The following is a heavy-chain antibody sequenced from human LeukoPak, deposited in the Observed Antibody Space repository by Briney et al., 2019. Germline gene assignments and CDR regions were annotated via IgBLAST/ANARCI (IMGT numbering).Heavy chain of an antibody. D-gene: IGHD1-26*01. CDR1: GFNFRAYR. CDR2: ISSTGGTK. V-gene: IGHV3-48*01. CDR3: ARDKFSGWELLRTGGHFDY. J-gene: IGHJ4*02. Sequence: GGSLRLSCAASGFNFRAYRMTWVRQAPRKGLEWISFISSTGGTKYYADSVKGRFTISRDNSKNTLYLQMNSLRAEDTAVYYCARDKFSGWELLRTGGHFDYWGQGTLVTVSS.